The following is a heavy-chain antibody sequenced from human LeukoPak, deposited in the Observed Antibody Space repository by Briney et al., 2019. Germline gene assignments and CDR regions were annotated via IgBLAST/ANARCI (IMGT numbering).Heavy chain of an antibody. V-gene: IGHV3-21*01. D-gene: IGHD2-2*01. CDR2: ISNSGSYI. Sequence: GGSLRLSCAASGFTFSSYWMHWVRQAPGKGLEWVSSISNSGSYIYYADSVKGRFTISRDNAKNSLYLQMNSLRAEDTAVYYCANHLACGSTSCPPFDYWGQGTLVTVSS. CDR3: ANHLACGSTSCPPFDY. CDR1: GFTFSSYW. J-gene: IGHJ4*02.